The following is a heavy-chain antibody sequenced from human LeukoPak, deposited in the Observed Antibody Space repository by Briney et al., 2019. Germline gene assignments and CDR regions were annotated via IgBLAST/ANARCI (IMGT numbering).Heavy chain of an antibody. Sequence: GGSLRLSRAASGFTFSNFALNWIRQAPGKGLEWVAAISGSGDATYYLDSVKGRFTISRDNSKNTLSLQMSGLSAEDTAIYYCARDSSGTYAWPYYFDYWGQGALVTVSS. J-gene: IGHJ4*02. CDR2: ISGSGDAT. D-gene: IGHD1-26*01. CDR1: GFTFSNFA. CDR3: ARDSSGTYAWPYYFDY. V-gene: IGHV3-23*01.